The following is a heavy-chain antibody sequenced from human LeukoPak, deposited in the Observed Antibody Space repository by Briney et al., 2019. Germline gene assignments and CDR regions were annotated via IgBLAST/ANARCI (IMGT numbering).Heavy chain of an antibody. J-gene: IGHJ4*02. CDR3: ARLKGVYYYDSSGYHAREHYFDY. V-gene: IGHV4-59*08. Sequence: SETLSLTCTVSGGSISSYYWSWIRQPPGKGLEWIGYIYYSGSTNYNPSLKSRVTISIDTSKNQFSLKLSSVTAADTAVYYCARLKGVYYYDSSGYHAREHYFDYWGQGTLVTVSS. CDR2: IYYSGST. CDR1: GGSISSYY. D-gene: IGHD3-22*01.